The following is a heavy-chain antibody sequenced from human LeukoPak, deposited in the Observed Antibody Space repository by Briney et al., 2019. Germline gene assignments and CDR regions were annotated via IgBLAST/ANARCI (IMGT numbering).Heavy chain of an antibody. CDR1: GFTFSSYS. J-gene: IGHJ4*02. V-gene: IGHV3-48*01. D-gene: IGHD4-17*01. CDR3: ARDLYGRYFDY. Sequence: GGSLRLSCAASGFTFSSYSMNWVRQAPGKGLEWVSYISSSSSTIYYADSVKGRFTISRDNAKNSLYLQMNSLRAEDTAVYYCARDLYGRYFDYWGQGTLVTASS. CDR2: ISSSSSTI.